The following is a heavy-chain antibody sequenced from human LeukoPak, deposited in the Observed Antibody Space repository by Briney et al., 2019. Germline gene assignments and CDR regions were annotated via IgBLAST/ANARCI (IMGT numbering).Heavy chain of an antibody. CDR1: GFTFSSYG. D-gene: IGHD6-13*01. V-gene: IGHV3-30*02. Sequence: PGGSLRLSCAASGFTFSSYGMHWVRQAPGKGLEWVAFIRYDGSNKYYADSVKGRFTISRDNSKNTLYLQMNSLRAEDTAVYYCAKDPYSSSWYEVGTWGQGTLVTVSS. CDR3: AKDPYSSSWYEVGT. CDR2: IRYDGSNK. J-gene: IGHJ5*02.